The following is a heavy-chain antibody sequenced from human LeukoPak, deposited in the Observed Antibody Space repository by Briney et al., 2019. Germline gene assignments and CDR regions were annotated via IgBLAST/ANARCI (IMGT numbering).Heavy chain of an antibody. CDR3: ARVIDDFWSGYYPHYYYYGMDV. J-gene: IGHJ6*02. D-gene: IGHD3-3*01. CDR2: ISGSGGST. Sequence: PGGSLRLSCAASGFTFSSYAMSWVRQAPGKGLEWVSAISGSGGSTYYADSVKGRFTISRDNSKNTLYLQMNSLRAEDTAVYYCARVIDDFWSGYYPHYYYYGMDVWGQGTTVTVSS. V-gene: IGHV3-23*01. CDR1: GFTFSSYA.